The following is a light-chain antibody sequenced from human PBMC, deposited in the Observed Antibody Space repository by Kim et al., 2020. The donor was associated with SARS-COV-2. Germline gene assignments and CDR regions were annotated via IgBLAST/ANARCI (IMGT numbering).Light chain of an antibody. V-gene: IGLV2-14*03. J-gene: IGLJ2*01. CDR1: SSDVGGYNY. CDR3: TSYTSSDTLV. Sequence: GQSITISCPGTSSDVGGYNYVSCYQQHPGKAPKLMIYDVTKRPSGVSNRFSGSKSGNTASLTISGLQAEDEADYYCTSYTSSDTLVFGGGTQLTVL. CDR2: DVT.